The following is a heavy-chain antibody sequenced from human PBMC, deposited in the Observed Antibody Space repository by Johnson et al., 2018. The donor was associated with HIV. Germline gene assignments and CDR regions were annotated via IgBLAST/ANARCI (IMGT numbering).Heavy chain of an antibody. CDR3: TTVGGILGTYAFDI. CDR2: ITSKTDGGTT. CDR1: GFTFINAW. Sequence: VQLVESGGTLVQPGGSLSLSCAASGFTFINAWMTWVRQSPGKGLEWVGRITSKTDGGTTDYAAPVKGRFTISRDDSKNTLYLQMNSLKTEDTALYYCTTVGGILGTYAFDIWGQGTMVTVSS. D-gene: IGHD2-8*02. V-gene: IGHV3-15*02. J-gene: IGHJ3*02.